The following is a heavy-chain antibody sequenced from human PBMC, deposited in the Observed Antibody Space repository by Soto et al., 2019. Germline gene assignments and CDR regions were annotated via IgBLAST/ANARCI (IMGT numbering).Heavy chain of an antibody. CDR2: ISGSGGST. Sequence: GVSLRLSCAASGFTFSSYAMSWVRQAPGKGLEWVSAISGSGGSTYYADSVKGRFTISRDNSKNTLYLQMNSLRAEDTAVYYCAKAGREATVTLLPTYFDYWGQGTLVTVSS. CDR3: AKAGREATVTLLPTYFDY. J-gene: IGHJ4*02. D-gene: IGHD4-17*01. V-gene: IGHV3-23*01. CDR1: GFTFSSYA.